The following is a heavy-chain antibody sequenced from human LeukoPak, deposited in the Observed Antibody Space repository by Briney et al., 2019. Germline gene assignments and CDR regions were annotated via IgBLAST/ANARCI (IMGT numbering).Heavy chain of an antibody. CDR3: ARDRVGTDWFDP. Sequence: SVKVSCKAFGGTFSSYAISWVRQAPGQGLEWMGGIIPIFGTANYAQKFQGRVTITADESTSTAYMELSSLRSEDTAVYYCARDRVGTDWFDPWGQGTLVTVSS. CDR1: GGTFSSYA. J-gene: IGHJ5*02. CDR2: IIPIFGTA. V-gene: IGHV1-69*13. D-gene: IGHD4-23*01.